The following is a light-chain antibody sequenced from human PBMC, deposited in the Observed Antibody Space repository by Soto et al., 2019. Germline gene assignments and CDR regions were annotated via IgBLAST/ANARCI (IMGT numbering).Light chain of an antibody. CDR2: LEGSGSY. CDR3: ETWDSNTRV. V-gene: IGLV4-60*02. J-gene: IGLJ3*02. Sequence: QSVLTQSSSASASLGSSVKLTCTLSSGHSSYIIAWHQQQPGKAPRYLMKLEGSGSYNKGSGVPDRFSGSSSGADRYLTIPTLQVADAADYSCETWDSNTRVFGGGTELTVL. CDR1: SGHSSYI.